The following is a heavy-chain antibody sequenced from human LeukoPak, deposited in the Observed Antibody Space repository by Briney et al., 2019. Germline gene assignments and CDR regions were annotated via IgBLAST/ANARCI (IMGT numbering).Heavy chain of an antibody. CDR1: GGSISSAGYY. Sequence: SETLSLTCTVSGGSISSAGYYWAWLRQPPGKGLEWIGSIYYSGSAYYNPSLKSRVTISIDKSKNQFSLKLTSVTAADTAVYDCAKNSPLSASDIWGQGTMVTVSS. J-gene: IGHJ3*02. CDR3: AKNSPLSASDI. CDR2: IYYSGSA. D-gene: IGHD2/OR15-2a*01. V-gene: IGHV4-39*07.